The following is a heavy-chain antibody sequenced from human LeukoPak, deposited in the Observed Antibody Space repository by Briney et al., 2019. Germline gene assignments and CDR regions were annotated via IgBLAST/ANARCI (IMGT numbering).Heavy chain of an antibody. J-gene: IGHJ5*02. CDR3: AKGAGPPWFDP. D-gene: IGHD6-19*01. V-gene: IGHV4-34*01. CDR1: GGSFSGYY. Sequence: SETLSLTCAVYGGSFSGYYWSWIRQSPGKGLEWIGETYHSGSTNYNPSLKSRVTISLDTSRNQFSMNLNSVTAAYTAVYYCAKGAGPPWFDPWGQGTLVTVSS. CDR2: TYHSGST.